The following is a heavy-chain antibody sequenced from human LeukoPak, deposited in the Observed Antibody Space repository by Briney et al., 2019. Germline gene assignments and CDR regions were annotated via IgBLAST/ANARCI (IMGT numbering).Heavy chain of an antibody. CDR3: ARDSLLYCSGGSCYSGVPYYYYGMDV. CDR1: GFTFSSYA. V-gene: IGHV3-30-3*01. CDR2: ISYDGSNK. Sequence: GGSLRPSCAASGFTFSSYAMHWVRQAPGKGLEWVAVISYDGSNKYYADSVKGRFTISRDNSKNTLYLQMNSLRAEDTAVYYCARDSLLYCSGGSCYSGVPYYYYGMDVWGQGTTVTVSS. J-gene: IGHJ6*02. D-gene: IGHD2-15*01.